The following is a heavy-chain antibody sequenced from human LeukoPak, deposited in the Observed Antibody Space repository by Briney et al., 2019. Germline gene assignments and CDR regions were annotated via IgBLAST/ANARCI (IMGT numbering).Heavy chain of an antibody. J-gene: IGHJ3*02. V-gene: IGHV4-39*07. CDR2: IYYSGST. CDR3: ARDRTMGYDSSGYYYGPSYDAFDI. Sequence: SETLSLTCTVSGGSISSSSYYWGWIRQPPGKGLEWIGSIYYSGSTYYNPSLKSRVTISVDTSKNQFSLKLSSVTAADTAVYYCARDRTMGYDSSGYYYGPSYDAFDIWGQGTMVTVSS. CDR1: GGSISSSSYY. D-gene: IGHD3-22*01.